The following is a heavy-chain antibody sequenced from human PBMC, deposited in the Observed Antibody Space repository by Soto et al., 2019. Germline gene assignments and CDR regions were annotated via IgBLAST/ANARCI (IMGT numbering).Heavy chain of an antibody. Sequence: GSLRLSCAASGFTFSSYWMHWVRQTPGKGLVWVSRIDGEGSDTAYADSVKGRFTISRDNAKNTLYLQMNSLRAEDTAVYYCARATTTVTTRPTLGYWGQGTLVTVSS. CDR3: ARATTTVTTRPTLGY. CDR1: GFTFSSYW. J-gene: IGHJ4*02. V-gene: IGHV3-74*01. CDR2: IDGEGSDT. D-gene: IGHD4-17*01.